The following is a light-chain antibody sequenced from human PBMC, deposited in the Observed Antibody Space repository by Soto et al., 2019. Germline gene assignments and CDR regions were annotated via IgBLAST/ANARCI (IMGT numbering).Light chain of an antibody. CDR3: QQRSNWPRLLRT. CDR2: DAS. CDR1: QSVSSY. J-gene: IGKJ4*02. Sequence: EIVLTQSPATLSLSPGERATLSCRASQSVSSYLAWYQQKPGQAPRLLIYDASNRATGIPARFSGSGSWTDFTLTISSLEPEDFAVYYCQQRSNWPRLLRTFGGGTKVDIK. V-gene: IGKV3-11*01.